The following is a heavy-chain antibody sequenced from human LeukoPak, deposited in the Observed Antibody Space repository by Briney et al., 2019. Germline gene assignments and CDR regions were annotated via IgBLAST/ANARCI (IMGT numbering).Heavy chain of an antibody. J-gene: IGHJ5*02. CDR1: GGSLSGYY. CDR2: INHSGST. D-gene: IGHD6-13*01. V-gene: IGHV4-34*01. Sequence: SETLSLTCAVYGGSLSGYYWSWIRQPPGKGLEWIGEINHSGSTNYNPSLKSRVTISVDTSKNQFSLKLSSVTAADTAVYYCARGQRWYSSNWFDPWGQGTLVTVSS. CDR3: ARGQRWYSSNWFDP.